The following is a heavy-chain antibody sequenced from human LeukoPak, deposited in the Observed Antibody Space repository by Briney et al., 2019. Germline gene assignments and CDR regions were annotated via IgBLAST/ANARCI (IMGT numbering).Heavy chain of an antibody. CDR2: IYYSGST. J-gene: IGHJ4*02. CDR1: GGSFSSYF. CDR3: ARENTSGYRGPNLDY. V-gene: IGHV4-59*01. D-gene: IGHD3-22*01. Sequence: PSETLSLTCTVSGGSFSSYFWSWIRQPPGKGLEWIGDIYYSGSTNHNPSLKSRVTISIDTSKNQFSLKLSSVTAADTAVYYCARENTSGYRGPNLDYWGQGTLVTVSS.